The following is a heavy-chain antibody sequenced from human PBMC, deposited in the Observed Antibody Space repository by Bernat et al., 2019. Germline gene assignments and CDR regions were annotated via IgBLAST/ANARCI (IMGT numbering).Heavy chain of an antibody. Sequence: QVQLVESGGGVVQPGRSLRLSCAASGFTFSSYGMHWVRQAPGKGLEWVAVIWYDGSNKYYADSVKGRFTISRDNSKNTLYLQMNSLRAEDTAVYYCARMYSSSGDYFDYWGQGTLVTVSS. J-gene: IGHJ4*02. D-gene: IGHD6-6*01. CDR1: GFTFSSYG. CDR3: ARMYSSSGDYFDY. V-gene: IGHV3-30*19. CDR2: IWYDGSNK.